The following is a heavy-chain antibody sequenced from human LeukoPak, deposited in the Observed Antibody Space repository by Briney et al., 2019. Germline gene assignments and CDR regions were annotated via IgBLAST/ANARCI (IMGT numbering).Heavy chain of an antibody. CDR2: IYPGDSDT. CDR3: ASNSLIVYGVDYYYDMDV. V-gene: IGHV5-51*01. D-gene: IGHD4-17*01. Sequence: GESLKISCKGSGYSFTSYWIGWVRKMPGKGLEWMGIIYPGDSDTRYSPSFQGQVTISADKSISTAYLQWSSLKASDTAMYYCASNSLIVYGVDYYYDMDVWGKGTTVTVSS. CDR1: GYSFTSYW. J-gene: IGHJ6*03.